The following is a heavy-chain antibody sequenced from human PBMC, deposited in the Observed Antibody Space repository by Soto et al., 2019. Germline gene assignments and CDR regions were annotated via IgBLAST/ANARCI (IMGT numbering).Heavy chain of an antibody. CDR1: GFTFSSYA. D-gene: IGHD2-15*01. CDR2: VSIGGST. V-gene: IGHV3-23*01. Sequence: GGSLRLSCAASGFTFSSYAMGWVRQGPGKGLEWVAVVSIGGSTHYADSVRGRFTISRDDSKNTLSLQMDSLTAEDTAVYFCAKRRGAGGHFDYWGQGALVTVSS. J-gene: IGHJ4*02. CDR3: AKRRGAGGHFDY.